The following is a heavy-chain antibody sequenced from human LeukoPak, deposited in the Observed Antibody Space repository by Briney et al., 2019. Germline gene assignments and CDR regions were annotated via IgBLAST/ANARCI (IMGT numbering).Heavy chain of an antibody. D-gene: IGHD4-11*01. V-gene: IGHV3-7*03. CDR1: GFTFSSYW. CDR3: AKDRHSNWYPYFEY. CDR2: IKPDGSEK. J-gene: IGHJ4*02. Sequence: GGSLRLSCAASGFTFSSYWMSWGRQAPGKGREWVTNIKPDGSEKYYVDSVKGRFTISRDNSRNSLYLDINNLRTEDTAIYYCAKDRHSNWYPYFEYWGQGTLITVSS.